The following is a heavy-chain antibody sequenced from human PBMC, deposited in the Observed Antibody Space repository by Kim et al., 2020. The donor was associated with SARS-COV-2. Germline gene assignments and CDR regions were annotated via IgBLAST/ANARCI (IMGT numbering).Heavy chain of an antibody. CDR2: ISWNSGSI. J-gene: IGHJ4*02. CDR1: GFTFGDYA. CDR3: AKAGYCTNGVCYVFDY. D-gene: IGHD2-8*01. Sequence: GGSLRLSCAASGFTFGDYAMHWVRQAPGKGLEWVSGISWNSGSIGYADSVKGRFTISRDNAKNSLYLQMNSLRAEDTALYYCAKAGYCTNGVCYVFDYWGQGTLVTVSS. V-gene: IGHV3-9*01.